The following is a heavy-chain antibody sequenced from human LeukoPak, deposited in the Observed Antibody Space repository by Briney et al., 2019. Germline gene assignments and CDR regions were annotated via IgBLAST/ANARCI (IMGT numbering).Heavy chain of an antibody. V-gene: IGHV3-73*01. CDR3: TRLVVDY. CDR2: IRSKANSYAT. Sequence: PGGSLRLSCAASGFTFSNYAMSWVRQAPGKGLEWVGRIRSKANSYATAYAASVKGRFTVSRDDSKNTAYLQMNSLKTEDTAVYYCTRLVVDYWGQGTLVTVSS. D-gene: IGHD2-15*01. J-gene: IGHJ4*02. CDR1: GFTFSNYA.